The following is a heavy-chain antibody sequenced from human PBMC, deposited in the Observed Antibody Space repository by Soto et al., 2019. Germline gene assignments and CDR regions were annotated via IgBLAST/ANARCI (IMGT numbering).Heavy chain of an antibody. D-gene: IGHD6-19*01. V-gene: IGHV1-18*01. J-gene: IGHJ6*03. CDR1: GYTFTSYG. Sequence: ASVKVSCKASGYTFTSYGISWVRQAPGQGLEWMGWISAYNGNTNYAQKLQGRVTMTTDTSTSTAYMELRSLRSDDTAVYYCARRPRGSGWYDYYYYYYMDVWGKGTTVTVCS. CDR2: ISAYNGNT. CDR3: ARRPRGSGWYDYYYYYYMDV.